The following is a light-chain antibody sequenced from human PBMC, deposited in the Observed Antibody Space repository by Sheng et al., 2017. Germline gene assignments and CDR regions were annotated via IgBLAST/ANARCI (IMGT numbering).Light chain of an antibody. CDR2: DVS. V-gene: IGLV2-14*03. CDR3: SSYTSSSTLYV. Sequence: QSALTQPASVSGSPGQSITISCTGTSSDVGGYNYVSWYQQLPGEAPKLMIYDVSNRPSGVSIRFSGSKSGNTASLTISGLLAEDEADYYCSSYTSSSTLYVFGTGTKVTVL. J-gene: IGLJ1*01. CDR1: SSDVGGYNY.